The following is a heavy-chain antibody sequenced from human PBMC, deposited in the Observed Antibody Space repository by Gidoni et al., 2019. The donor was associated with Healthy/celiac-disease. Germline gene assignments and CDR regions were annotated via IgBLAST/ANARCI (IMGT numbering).Heavy chain of an antibody. CDR1: RDSVSSNSAA. D-gene: IGHD2-2*01. Sequence: QVQLQQSGPGLVKPSQTLSLTCAISRDSVSSNSAAWNWIRQSPSRGLEWLGRTYYRSKWYNDYAVSVKSRITINPDTSKNQFSLQLNSVTPEDTAVYYCARDRLKGEAVRAYNWFDPWGQGTLVTVSS. CDR2: TYYRSKWYN. V-gene: IGHV6-1*01. J-gene: IGHJ5*02. CDR3: ARDRLKGEAVRAYNWFDP.